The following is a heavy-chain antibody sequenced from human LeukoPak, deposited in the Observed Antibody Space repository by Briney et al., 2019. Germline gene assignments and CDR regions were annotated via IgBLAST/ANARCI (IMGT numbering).Heavy chain of an antibody. CDR3: AKVQSSGSGSFLDY. J-gene: IGHJ4*02. V-gene: IGHV3-23*01. CDR1: GFTFSSYA. D-gene: IGHD3-10*01. CDR2: IGGSGGST. Sequence: GGSLRLSCAASGFTFSSYAMSWVRQAPGKGLEWVSAIGGSGGSTYYADSVKGRFTISRDNSKNTLYLQMNSLRAEDTAVYYCAKVQSSGSGSFLDYWGQGTLVTVSS.